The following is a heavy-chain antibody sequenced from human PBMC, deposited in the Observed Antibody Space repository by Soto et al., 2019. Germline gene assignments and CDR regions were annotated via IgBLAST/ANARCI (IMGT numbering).Heavy chain of an antibody. D-gene: IGHD6-19*01. CDR2: ICYDGSNK. CDR3: ARGGQWLVPAAFDI. Sequence: SLRQSFPASGFTLSSYGMHWVRQAPGKGLEWVAVICYDGSNKYYADSVKGRFTISRDNSKNTLYLQMNSLRAEDTAVYYCARGGQWLVPAAFDIWGQGT. J-gene: IGHJ3*02. V-gene: IGHV3-33*01. CDR1: GFTLSSYG.